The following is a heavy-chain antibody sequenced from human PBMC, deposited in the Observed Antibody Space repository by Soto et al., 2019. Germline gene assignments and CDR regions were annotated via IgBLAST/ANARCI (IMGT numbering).Heavy chain of an antibody. D-gene: IGHD2-2*01. Sequence: QVQLVQSGAEVKKPGSSVKVSCKASGGTFSSYSISLVRQAPGQGIEWMGGIIPIFGTANYAQKFQGRVTIAADESTSTAYLELSSLRSEDTAVYYCAAGGIVVVPAAMDYYYGMDVWGQGTTVTVSS. CDR2: IIPIFGTA. J-gene: IGHJ6*02. V-gene: IGHV1-69*01. CDR1: GGTFSSYS. CDR3: AAGGIVVVPAAMDYYYGMDV.